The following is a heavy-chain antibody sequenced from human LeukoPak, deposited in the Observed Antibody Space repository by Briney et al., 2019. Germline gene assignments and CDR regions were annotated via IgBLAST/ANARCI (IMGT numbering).Heavy chain of an antibody. CDR1: GFTFSSYA. Sequence: GGSLRLSCAASGFTFSSYAMSWVRQAPGKGLEWVSAISGSGGSTYYADSVKGRFTISRDNSKNTLYLQMNSLRAEDTAVYYCAKSRLTYYYDSYYFDYWGQGTLVTVSS. V-gene: IGHV3-23*01. D-gene: IGHD3-22*01. J-gene: IGHJ4*02. CDR3: AKSRLTYYYDSYYFDY. CDR2: ISGSGGST.